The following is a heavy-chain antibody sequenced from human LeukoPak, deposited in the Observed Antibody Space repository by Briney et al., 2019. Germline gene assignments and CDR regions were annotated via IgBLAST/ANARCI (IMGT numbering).Heavy chain of an antibody. CDR2: FDPEDGET. V-gene: IGHV1-24*01. CDR3: AIVLPLHTAMVFYGQYDISFDY. D-gene: IGHD5-18*01. CDR1: GYTLTELS. Sequence: ASVKVSCKVSGYTLTELSMHWAQQAPGKGLEWMGGFDPEDGETIYAQKFQGRVTMTEDTSTDTAYMELSSLRSEDTAVYYCAIVLPLHTAMVFYGQYDISFDYWGQGTLVTVSS. J-gene: IGHJ4*02.